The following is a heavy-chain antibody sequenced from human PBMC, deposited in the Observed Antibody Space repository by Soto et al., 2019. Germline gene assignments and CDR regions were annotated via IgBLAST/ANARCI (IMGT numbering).Heavy chain of an antibody. D-gene: IGHD3-3*01. CDR1: GFTLSSYA. J-gene: IGHJ6*02. CDR2: ISYDGSNK. CDR3: ARDSDFWSGYSLYYYYGMDV. Sequence: GGSLRLSCAASGFTLSSYAMHWVRQAPGKGLEWVAVISYDGSNKYYADSVKGRFTISRDNSKNTLYLQMNSLRAEDTAVYYCARDSDFWSGYSLYYYYGMDVWGQGTTVTVSS. V-gene: IGHV3-30-3*01.